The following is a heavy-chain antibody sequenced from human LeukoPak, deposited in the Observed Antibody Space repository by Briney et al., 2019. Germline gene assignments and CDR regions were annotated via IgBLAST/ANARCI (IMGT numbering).Heavy chain of an antibody. CDR1: GGSISSYY. CDR2: IYYSGST. D-gene: IGHD5-18*01. J-gene: IGHJ4*02. CDR3: ARALGRMVTVFDY. V-gene: IGHV4-59*01. Sequence: SETLSLTCTVSGGSISSYYWSWIRQPPGKGLEWIGYIYYSGSTNYNPSLKSRVTISVDTSKNQFSLKLSSVTAADTAVYYCARALGRMVTVFDYWGQGTLVTVSS.